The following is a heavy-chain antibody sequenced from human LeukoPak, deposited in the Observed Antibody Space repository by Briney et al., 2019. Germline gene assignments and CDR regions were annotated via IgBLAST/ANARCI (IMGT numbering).Heavy chain of an antibody. CDR2: ISGSGGST. Sequence: GGSLRLSCVASGFTFRNYAMSWVRQSPGKGLEWVSAISGSGGSTYYADSVKGRFTISRDNSKNTLYLQMNSLRAEDTAVYYCAKEDSYGLRSHFDYWGQGTLVTVSS. D-gene: IGHD5-18*01. CDR3: AKEDSYGLRSHFDY. CDR1: GFTFRNYA. V-gene: IGHV3-23*01. J-gene: IGHJ4*02.